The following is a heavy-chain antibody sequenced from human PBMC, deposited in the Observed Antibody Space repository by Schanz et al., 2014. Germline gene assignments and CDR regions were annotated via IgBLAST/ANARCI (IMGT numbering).Heavy chain of an antibody. Sequence: QAQLVQSGAEAKKPGASAKVSCKTSGYTFSTYGINWVRQAPGHGLEWMGAIRAYTGNTKSAQKLQDRVNMSPDTSTGIASMELRGLTWVGTAVYYCARESGGASDPGGQGTLVTVSS. J-gene: IGHJ5*01. CDR2: IRAYTGNT. CDR1: GYTFSTYG. CDR3: ARESGGASDP. V-gene: IGHV1-18*01. D-gene: IGHD1-26*01.